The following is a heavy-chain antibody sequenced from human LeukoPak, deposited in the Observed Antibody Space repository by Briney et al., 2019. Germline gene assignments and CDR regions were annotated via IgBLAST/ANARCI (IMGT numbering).Heavy chain of an antibody. CDR2: IYYSGST. Sequence: RPSETLSLTCTVSGGSISSSSYYWGWIRQPPGKGLEWIGSIYYSGSTYYNPSLKSRVTISVDTPKNQFSLKLSSVTAADTAVYYCARDFPPHDYGDSPLPSIGYWGQGTLVTVSS. D-gene: IGHD4-17*01. V-gene: IGHV4-39*07. CDR1: GGSISSSSYY. J-gene: IGHJ4*02. CDR3: ARDFPPHDYGDSPLPSIGY.